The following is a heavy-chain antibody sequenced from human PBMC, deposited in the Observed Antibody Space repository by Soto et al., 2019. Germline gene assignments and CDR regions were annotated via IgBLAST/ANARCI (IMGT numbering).Heavy chain of an antibody. Sequence: GGSLRLSCTASGFTFGDYAMSWVRQAPGKGLEWVGFIRSKAYGGTTEYAASVKGRFTISRDDSKSIAYLQMNSLKTEDTAVYYCTRAFRYCSSTSCYTGSLDYYGMDVWGQGTTVTVSS. D-gene: IGHD2-2*02. J-gene: IGHJ6*02. CDR3: TRAFRYCSSTSCYTGSLDYYGMDV. CDR1: GFTFGDYA. CDR2: IRSKAYGGTT. V-gene: IGHV3-49*04.